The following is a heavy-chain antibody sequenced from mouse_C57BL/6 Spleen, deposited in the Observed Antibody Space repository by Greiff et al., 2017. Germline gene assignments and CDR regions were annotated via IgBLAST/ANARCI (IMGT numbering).Heavy chain of an antibody. V-gene: IGHV1-22*01. Sequence: VQLQQSGPELVKPGASVKMSCKASGYTFTDYNMHWVKQSHGKSLEWIGYINPNNGGTSYNQKFKGKATLTVNKSSSTAYMEIRSLTSEDSAVYYCARGRSLIYYGNPYFDYWGQGTTLTVSS. J-gene: IGHJ2*01. CDR3: ARGRSLIYYGNPYFDY. CDR2: INPNNGGT. D-gene: IGHD2-1*01. CDR1: GYTFTDYN.